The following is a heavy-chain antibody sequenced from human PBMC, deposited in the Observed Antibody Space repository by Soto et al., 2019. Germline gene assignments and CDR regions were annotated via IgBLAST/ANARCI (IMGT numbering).Heavy chain of an antibody. CDR3: ASHYDILTGPHYYYYGMDV. D-gene: IGHD3-9*01. CDR1: GFTFSSYS. Sequence: GGSLRLSCAASGFTFSSYSMNWVRQAPGKGLEWVSYISSNGSSTSYADSVKGRFTISRDNAKNTLYLQMNSLRAEDTAVHYCASHYDILTGPHYYYYGMDVWGQGTTVTVSS. V-gene: IGHV3-48*04. CDR2: ISSNGSST. J-gene: IGHJ6*02.